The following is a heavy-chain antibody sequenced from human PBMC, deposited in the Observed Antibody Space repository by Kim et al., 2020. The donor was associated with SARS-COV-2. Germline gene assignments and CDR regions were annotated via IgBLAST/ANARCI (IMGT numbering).Heavy chain of an antibody. CDR2: IYYSGST. J-gene: IGHJ6*02. CDR3: ARDGGSSSWYTTYYYGMDP. V-gene: IGHV4-39*07. D-gene: IGHD6-13*01. Sequence: SETLSLTCTVSGGSISSSSYYWGWIRQPPGKGLEWIGSIYYSGSTYYNPSLKSRLTISVDTSKNQFSLKLSSVTAADTAVYYCARDGGSSSWYTTYYYGMDPWGQGTTVTVSS. CDR1: GGSISSSSYY.